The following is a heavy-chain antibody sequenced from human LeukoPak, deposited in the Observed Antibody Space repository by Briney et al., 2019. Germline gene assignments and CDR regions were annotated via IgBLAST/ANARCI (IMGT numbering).Heavy chain of an antibody. D-gene: IGHD4-17*01. CDR1: GGSISSYY. CDR3: AQNYGDHGWFDP. V-gene: IGHV4-4*07. CDR2: IYTSGST. J-gene: IGHJ5*02. Sequence: SETLSLTCTVSGGSISSYYWSWIRQPAGKGLEWIGRIYTSGSTNYNPSLKSRVTISVDTSKNQFSLKLSSVTAADTAVYYCAQNYGDHGWFDPWGQGTLVTVSS.